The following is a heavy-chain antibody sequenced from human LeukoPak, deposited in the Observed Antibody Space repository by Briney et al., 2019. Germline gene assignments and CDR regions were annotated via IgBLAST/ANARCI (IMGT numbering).Heavy chain of an antibody. Sequence: PGGSLRLSCAASGFTFSSHAMSWVRQAPGKGLEWVSVIYSGGSTYYADSVKGRFTISRDNSKNTLYLQMNSLRAEDTAVYYCARVLAGDDYWGQGTLVTVSS. D-gene: IGHD1-26*01. CDR3: ARVLAGDDY. J-gene: IGHJ4*02. CDR2: IYSGGST. V-gene: IGHV3-53*01. CDR1: GFTFSSHA.